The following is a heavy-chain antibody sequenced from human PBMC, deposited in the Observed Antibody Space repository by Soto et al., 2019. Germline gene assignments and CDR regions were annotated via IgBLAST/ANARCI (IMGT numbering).Heavy chain of an antibody. V-gene: IGHV3-53*01. Sequence: PGGSLRLSCAAPGFTVSSNYMSWVRQAPGKGMEWVSVIYSGGSTYYADSVKGRFTISRDNSKNTLYLQMNSLRAEDTAVYYCARDSVAAAGIDYYYYGMDVWGQGTTVTVSS. CDR1: GFTVSSNY. J-gene: IGHJ6*02. CDR3: ARDSVAAAGIDYYYYGMDV. CDR2: IYSGGST. D-gene: IGHD6-13*01.